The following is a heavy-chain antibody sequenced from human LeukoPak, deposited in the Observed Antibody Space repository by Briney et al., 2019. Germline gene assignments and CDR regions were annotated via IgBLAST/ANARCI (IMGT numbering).Heavy chain of an antibody. CDR3: ARDGN. CDR1: GFTFSNYW. CDR2: IKQDGSEK. Sequence: SGGSLRLSCAASGFTFSNYWMNWVRQAPGKGLEWVANIKQDGSEKYYVDSVKGRFTISRDNAKNSLYLQMNSLRAGDTAMYYCARDGNWGQGTLVTVSS. V-gene: IGHV3-7*01. J-gene: IGHJ4*02.